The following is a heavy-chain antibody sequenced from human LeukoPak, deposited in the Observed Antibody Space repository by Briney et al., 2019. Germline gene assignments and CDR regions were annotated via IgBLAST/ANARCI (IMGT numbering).Heavy chain of an antibody. D-gene: IGHD6-19*01. CDR3: ARAYSSGWLSI. V-gene: IGHV4-59*01. CDR1: GGSISSYY. J-gene: IGHJ4*02. Sequence: SETLSLTCTVSGGSISSYYCSWIRQPPGQGLEWIGYIYYSGSTNYNPSLKSLVTISVDTSKNQFSLKLSSVTAADTAVYYCARAYSSGWLSIWGQGTLVTVSS. CDR2: IYYSGST.